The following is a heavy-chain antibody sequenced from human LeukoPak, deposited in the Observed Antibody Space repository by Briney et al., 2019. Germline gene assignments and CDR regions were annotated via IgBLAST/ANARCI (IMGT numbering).Heavy chain of an antibody. J-gene: IGHJ4*02. CDR2: INHSGST. Sequence: SETLSLTCAVYGGSFSGYYWSWIRQPPGKGLEWIGEINHSGSTNYNPSLKSRATISVDTSKNQFSLKLSSVTAADTAVYYCARKRITMVRGVIKGFDYWGQGTLVTVSS. V-gene: IGHV4-34*01. CDR1: GGSFSGYY. CDR3: ARKRITMVRGVIKGFDY. D-gene: IGHD3-10*01.